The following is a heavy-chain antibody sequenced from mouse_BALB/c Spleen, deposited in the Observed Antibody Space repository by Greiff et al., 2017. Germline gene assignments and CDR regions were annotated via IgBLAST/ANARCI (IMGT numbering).Heavy chain of an antibody. V-gene: IGHV1-7*01. D-gene: IGHD1-1*01. J-gene: IGHJ4*01. CDR1: GYTFTSYW. CDR2: INPSTGYT. CDR3: ARFYYGSSPYAMDY. Sequence: QVQLKESGAELAKPGASVKMSCKASGYTFTSYWMHWVKQRPGQGLEWIGYINPSTGYTEYNQKFKDKATLTADKSSSTAYMQLSSLTSEDSAVYYCARFYYGSSPYAMDYWGQGTSVTVSS.